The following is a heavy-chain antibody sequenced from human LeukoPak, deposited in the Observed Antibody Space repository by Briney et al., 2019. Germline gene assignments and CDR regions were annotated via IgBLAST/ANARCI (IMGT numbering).Heavy chain of an antibody. D-gene: IGHD3-10*01. CDR3: ARAARRITAAHPSYFDY. J-gene: IGHJ4*02. Sequence: PSETLSLTCTVSGGSISSYYWSWIRQPAGKGLEWIGRIYTSGSTNYNPSLKSRVTMSVDTSKNQFSLKLTSVAAADTAVYYCARAARRITAAHPSYFDYWGQGTLVTVSS. CDR2: IYTSGST. V-gene: IGHV4-4*07. CDR1: GGSISSYY.